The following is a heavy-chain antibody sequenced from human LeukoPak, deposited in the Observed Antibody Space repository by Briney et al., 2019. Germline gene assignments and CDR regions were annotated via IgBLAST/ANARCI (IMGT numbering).Heavy chain of an antibody. D-gene: IGHD1-26*01. Sequence: ASVKDSCKASGFTFTGYYMHWVRPAPGQGLEWMGLINPNSGGTNYAQKFQGRVTMTRDTSIDTAFMELSSLTSDDTALYYCARDADSGFDGGYYSHYWGQGTLVTVSS. V-gene: IGHV1-2*02. J-gene: IGHJ4*02. CDR1: GFTFTGYY. CDR3: ARDADSGFDGGYYSHY. CDR2: INPNSGGT.